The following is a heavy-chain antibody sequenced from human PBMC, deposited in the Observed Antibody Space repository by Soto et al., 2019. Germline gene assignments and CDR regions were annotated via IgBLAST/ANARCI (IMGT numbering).Heavy chain of an antibody. Sequence: EVQLVESGGGLVQPGRSLRLSCAASGFTFDDYAMHWVRQVPGKGLEWVSGINWNSGSIGYGDSEKGRFAISRDNTKNSLHLQMNSLSAEDTAVYYCVKDESINWYSGHFRHWGQGTLVTVSS. CDR1: GFTFDDYA. CDR2: INWNSGSI. D-gene: IGHD6-13*01. CDR3: VKDESINWYSGHFRH. J-gene: IGHJ1*01. V-gene: IGHV3-9*01.